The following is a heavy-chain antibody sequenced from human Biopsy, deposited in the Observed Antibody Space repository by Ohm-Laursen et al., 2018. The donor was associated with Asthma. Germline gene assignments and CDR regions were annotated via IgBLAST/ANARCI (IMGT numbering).Heavy chain of an antibody. J-gene: IGHJ5*02. CDR3: AIGEDDIGDSGWFEH. Sequence: SLRLSCAASGFTFGDYWMSWVRQVPGKGLEWVSDISGNGGRTKYADFVTGRFTISRDNSKNTLYLQMNSLRAEDTALYYCAIGEDDIGDSGWFEHWGQGTLVTVSS. CDR1: GFTFGDYW. V-gene: IGHV3-23*01. CDR2: ISGNGGRT. D-gene: IGHD2-21*02.